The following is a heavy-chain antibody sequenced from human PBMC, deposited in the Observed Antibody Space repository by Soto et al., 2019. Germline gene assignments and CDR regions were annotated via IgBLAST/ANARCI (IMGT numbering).Heavy chain of an antibody. V-gene: IGHV3-23*01. CDR2: ISGSGIST. CDR1: GFTFRSYA. J-gene: IGHJ2*01. CDR3: AKEPVGPDWYFDL. Sequence: GGSLRLSCAASGFTFRSYAMSWVRQAPGKGLEWVSGISGSGISTHYADSVKGRFTVSRDNSKNTLYLQMNSLRAEDTAVYNCAKEPVGPDWYFDLWGSGTLVTVS.